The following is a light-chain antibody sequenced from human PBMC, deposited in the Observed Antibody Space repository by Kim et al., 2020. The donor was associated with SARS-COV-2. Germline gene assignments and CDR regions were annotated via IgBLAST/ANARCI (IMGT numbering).Light chain of an antibody. CDR3: QQYGRPPIT. V-gene: IGKV3-20*01. CDR2: VAS. CDR1: QSVSSSY. J-gene: IGKJ5*01. Sequence: EIVLTQSPGTLSLSPGERATLSCRASQSVSSSYLAWYQQKPGQAPRLLIYVASSRATGIPDRFSGSGSGTDFTLTISRLEPEDFAVYYCQQYGRPPITFGQGTRLEIK.